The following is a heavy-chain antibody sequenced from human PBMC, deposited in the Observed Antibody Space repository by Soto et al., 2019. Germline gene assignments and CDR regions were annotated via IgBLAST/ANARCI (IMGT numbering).Heavy chain of an antibody. CDR3: ARALKQGYSSGWYRNWFDP. Sequence: QVQLVQSGAEVKKPGSSVKVSCKASGGTFSSYAISWVRQAPGQGLEWMGGIIPIFGTANYAQKFQGRVTMTADESTSTAYMELSSLRAEGTAVYYCARALKQGYSSGWYRNWFDPWGQGTLVTVSS. J-gene: IGHJ5*02. D-gene: IGHD6-19*01. V-gene: IGHV1-69*12. CDR1: GGTFSSYA. CDR2: IIPIFGTA.